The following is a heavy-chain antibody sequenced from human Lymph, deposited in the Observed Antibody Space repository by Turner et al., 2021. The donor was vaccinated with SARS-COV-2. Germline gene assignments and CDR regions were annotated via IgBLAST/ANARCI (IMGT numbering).Heavy chain of an antibody. CDR3: ARGSRDCSSTSCYPCFDY. CDR2: IIPIVGTA. V-gene: IGHV1-69*01. Sequence: QVQLVQSGAEVKNPGSSVKVSCKASGGTFSTYAISWVRQAPGQGLEWMGGIIPIVGTANYAQKFQGRVTITADASTSTANMELSSLRSEDTAVYYCARGSRDCSSTSCYPCFDYWGQGTLVTVSS. CDR1: GGTFSTYA. D-gene: IGHD2-2*01. J-gene: IGHJ4*02.